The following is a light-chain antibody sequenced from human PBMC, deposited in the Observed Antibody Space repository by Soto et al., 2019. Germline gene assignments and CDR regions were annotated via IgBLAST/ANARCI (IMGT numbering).Light chain of an antibody. J-gene: IGLJ2*01. CDR1: STDVGSYNR. Sequence: QSVLTQPPSVSGSPGQSVTISCTGTSTDVGSYNRVSWYRQSPGTAPKLMIYEVSNRPSGVPDRFSGSKSGNTASLTISGLQAEDEADYYCSAYKNINFHVVFGGGTKVTVL. CDR3: SAYKNINFHVV. CDR2: EVS. V-gene: IGLV2-18*02.